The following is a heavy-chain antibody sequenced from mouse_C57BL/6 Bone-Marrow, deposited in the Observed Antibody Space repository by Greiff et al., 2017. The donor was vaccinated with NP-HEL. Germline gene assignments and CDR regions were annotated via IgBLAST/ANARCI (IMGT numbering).Heavy chain of an antibody. V-gene: IGHV1-26*01. CDR3: AREGGYDGYYGYFDV. Sequence: EVQLQQSGPELVKPGASVKISCKASGYTFTDYYMNWVKQSHGKSLEWIGDINPNNGGTSYNQKFKGKATLTVDKSSSTAYMELRSLTSEDSAVYYCAREGGYDGYYGYFDVWGTGTTVTVSS. J-gene: IGHJ1*03. CDR2: INPNNGGT. D-gene: IGHD2-3*01. CDR1: GYTFTDYY.